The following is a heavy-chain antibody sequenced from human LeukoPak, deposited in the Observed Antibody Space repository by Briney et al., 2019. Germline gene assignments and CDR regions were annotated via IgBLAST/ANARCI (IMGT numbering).Heavy chain of an antibody. V-gene: IGHV1-8*03. Sequence: ASVKVSCKTSGYTFTNFDINWVRQATGQGLEWLGWMNPYTGKTGYAQKFQGRVTFTGDTSIRTAYMEVSSLTAEDTAVYYCARAPTPFYYDSSAYYSDFWGQGTLVTVSS. CDR1: GYTFTNFD. CDR2: MNPYTGKT. J-gene: IGHJ4*02. CDR3: ARAPTPFYYDSSAYYSDF. D-gene: IGHD6-25*01.